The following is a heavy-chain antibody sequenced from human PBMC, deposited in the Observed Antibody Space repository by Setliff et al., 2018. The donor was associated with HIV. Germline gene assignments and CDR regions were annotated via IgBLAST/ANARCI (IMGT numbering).Heavy chain of an antibody. D-gene: IGHD2-15*01. Sequence: ETLSLTCSVSGGSMSTYYWSWIRQPAGKRLEWIGRVYTSGSTIYNPSLRSRVTMSVDTSKSQFSLKLNSVAAADTAVYYCARVFPPIRGAPFGTPPGAFDIWSQGTMVTVSS. CDR2: VYTSGST. CDR1: GGSMSTYY. J-gene: IGHJ3*02. V-gene: IGHV4-4*07. CDR3: ARVFPPIRGAPFGTPPGAFDI.